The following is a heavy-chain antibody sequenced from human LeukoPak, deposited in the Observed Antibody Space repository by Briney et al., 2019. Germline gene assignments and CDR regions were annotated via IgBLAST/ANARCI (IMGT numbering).Heavy chain of an antibody. CDR1: GFTFTSYS. J-gene: IGHJ4*02. D-gene: IGHD1-26*01. CDR3: AKGGKWDVTPFDY. V-gene: IGHV3-23*01. CDR2: ISGGGGST. Sequence: GGSLRLSCAASGFTFTSYSMNWVRQAPGKGLEWVSTISGGGGSTYYADSVKGRFTISRDNSKNTLYLQVNSLRAEDTAVYYCAKGGKWDVTPFDYWGQGTPVTVSS.